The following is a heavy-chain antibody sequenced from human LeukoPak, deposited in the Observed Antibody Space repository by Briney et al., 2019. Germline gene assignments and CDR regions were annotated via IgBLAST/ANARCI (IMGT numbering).Heavy chain of an antibody. V-gene: IGHV3-21*01. Sequence: PGGSLRLSCAASGFTFSSYSMNWVRQAPGKGLECVSSISSSSSYIYYADSVKGRFTISRDNAKNSLYLQMNSLRAEDTAVYYCARDPEGYYDSSGYDYWGQGTLVTVSS. J-gene: IGHJ4*02. CDR1: GFTFSSYS. CDR3: ARDPEGYYDSSGYDY. CDR2: ISSSSSYI. D-gene: IGHD3-22*01.